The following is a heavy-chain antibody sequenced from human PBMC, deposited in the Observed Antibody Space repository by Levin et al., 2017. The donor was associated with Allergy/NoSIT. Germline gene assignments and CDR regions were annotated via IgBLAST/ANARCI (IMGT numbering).Heavy chain of an antibody. Sequence: SETLSLTCTVSGGSISSYYWSWIRQPPGKGLEWIGYIYYSGSTNYNPSLKSRVTISVDTSKNQFSLKLSSVTAADTAVYYCARRKDLLKTTVTSIVRPGAEANWFDPWGQGTLVTVSS. J-gene: IGHJ5*02. D-gene: IGHD4-17*01. CDR1: GGSISSYY. CDR3: ARRKDLLKTTVTSIVRPGAEANWFDP. V-gene: IGHV4-59*08. CDR2: IYYSGST.